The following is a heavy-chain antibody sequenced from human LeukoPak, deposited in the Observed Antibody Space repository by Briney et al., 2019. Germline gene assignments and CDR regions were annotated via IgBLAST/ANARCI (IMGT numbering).Heavy chain of an antibody. Sequence: PGGSLRLSCTVSGFTFSSYSLNWVRQAPGKGLEWVAYISASGTTIFYADSVKGRFTISRDTSKNTMYLQMNSLRAEDTAVYYCARAPPNDYDSTGYYSSFDYWGQGTLVTVSS. J-gene: IGHJ4*02. V-gene: IGHV3-48*01. CDR3: ARAPPNDYDSTGYYSSFDY. CDR1: GFTFSSYS. D-gene: IGHD3-22*01. CDR2: ISASGTTI.